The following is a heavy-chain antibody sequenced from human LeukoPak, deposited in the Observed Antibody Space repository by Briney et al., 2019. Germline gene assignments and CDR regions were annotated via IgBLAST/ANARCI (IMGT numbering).Heavy chain of an antibody. J-gene: IGHJ4*02. D-gene: IGHD1-26*01. CDR3: ARESGSYVFDY. V-gene: IGHV3-11*05. CDR2: ISSSSSYT. CDR1: GFTFSDYY. Sequence: GGSLILSCAASGFTFSDYYMSWIRQAPGKGLEWVSYISSSSSYTNYADSVKGRFTISRDNAKNSLYLQMNSLRAEDTAVYYCARESGSYVFDYWGQGTLVTVSS.